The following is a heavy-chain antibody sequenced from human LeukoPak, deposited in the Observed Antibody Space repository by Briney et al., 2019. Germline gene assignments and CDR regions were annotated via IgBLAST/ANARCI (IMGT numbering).Heavy chain of an antibody. Sequence: PGGSLRLSCAASGFTLSSYWMSWVRQAPGRGLEWVANIKQDGSEKYYVDSVKGRFTISRDNAKNSLYLQMNILRAEDTAVYYCARVRAFTMVRGVPYYFDYWGQGTLVTVSS. CDR1: GFTLSSYW. CDR3: ARVRAFTMVRGVPYYFDY. V-gene: IGHV3-7*01. J-gene: IGHJ4*02. CDR2: IKQDGSEK. D-gene: IGHD3-10*01.